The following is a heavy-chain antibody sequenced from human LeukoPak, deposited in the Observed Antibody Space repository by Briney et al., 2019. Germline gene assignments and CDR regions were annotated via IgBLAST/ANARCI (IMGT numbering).Heavy chain of an antibody. CDR2: MNPNSGNT. Sequence: ASVKVSCKASGYTFTSYDINWARQATGQGLEWMGWMNPNSGNTGYAQKFQGRVTMTTDTSTSTAYMELRSLRSDDTAVYYCARDGIRLGGFDYWGQGTLVTVSS. CDR1: GYTFTSYD. J-gene: IGHJ4*02. CDR3: ARDGIRLGGFDY. V-gene: IGHV1-8*01. D-gene: IGHD3-16*01.